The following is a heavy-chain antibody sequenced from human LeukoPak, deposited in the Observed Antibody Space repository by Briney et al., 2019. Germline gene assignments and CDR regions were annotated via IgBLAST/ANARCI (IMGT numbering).Heavy chain of an antibody. CDR3: AKDASFMITFGGVIVPDWFDP. D-gene: IGHD3-16*02. CDR1: GFTFSSYA. V-gene: IGHV3-23*01. J-gene: IGHJ5*02. CDR2: ISGSGGST. Sequence: PGGSLRLSCAASGFTFSSYAMSWVRQAPGKGLEWVSAISGSGGSTYYADSMKGRFTISRDNSKNTLYLQMNSLRAEDTAVYYCAKDASFMITFGGVIVPDWFDPWGQGTLVTVSS.